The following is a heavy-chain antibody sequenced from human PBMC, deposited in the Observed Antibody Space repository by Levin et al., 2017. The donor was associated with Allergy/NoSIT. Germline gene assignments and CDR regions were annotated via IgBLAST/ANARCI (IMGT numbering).Heavy chain of an antibody. V-gene: IGHV4-39*01. D-gene: IGHD1-26*01. CDR1: GGSIYISGNY. CDR3: ASNSGGHY. CDR2: IYYDGIT. Sequence: SQTLSLPCTVSGGSIYISGNYWGWIRQPPGKGLEWIGSIYYDGITYYSPSLKSRVTMSIDTSKNQFSLRLSSVTAADTAMYYCASNSGGHYWGQGTLVTVSS. J-gene: IGHJ4*02.